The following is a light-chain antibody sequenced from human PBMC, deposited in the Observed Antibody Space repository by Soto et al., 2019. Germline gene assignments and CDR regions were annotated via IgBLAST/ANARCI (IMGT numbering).Light chain of an antibody. CDR2: GAS. V-gene: IGKV3-20*01. J-gene: IGKJ1*01. CDR3: QQYVNSPHSPQT. Sequence: EIVLTQSPGTLSLSPGERATLSCRPSQSVSSAYLAWYQQKPGQAPRLLIYGASSRATGIPDRFSGSGSGTDFTLTISRLEPEDFAVYYCQQYVNSPHSPQTFGQGTKVEIK. CDR1: QSVSSAY.